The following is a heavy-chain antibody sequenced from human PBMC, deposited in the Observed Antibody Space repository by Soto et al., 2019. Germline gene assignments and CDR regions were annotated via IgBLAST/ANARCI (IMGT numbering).Heavy chain of an antibody. V-gene: IGHV1-69*01. CDR3: AGGGLNWGSTQYYYYYGMDV. D-gene: IGHD7-27*01. CDR1: GGTFSSYA. J-gene: IGHJ6*02. Sequence: QVQLVQSGAEVKKPGSSVKVSCKASGGTFSSYAISWVRQAPGQGLEWMGGIIPIFGTANYAQKFQGRVTITGDESTGTGCMELSSVGSEDTAVYYCAGGGLNWGSTQYYYYYGMDVWGQGTTVTVSS. CDR2: IIPIFGTA.